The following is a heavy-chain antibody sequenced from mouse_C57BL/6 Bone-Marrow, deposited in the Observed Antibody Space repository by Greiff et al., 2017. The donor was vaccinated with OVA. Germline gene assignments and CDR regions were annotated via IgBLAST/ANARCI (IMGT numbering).Heavy chain of an antibody. D-gene: IGHD2-1*01. J-gene: IGHJ2*01. CDR3: TREGYYGNYFDY. CDR1: GFTFSSYA. Sequence: EVKVEESGEGLVKPGGSLKLSCAASGFTFSSYAMSWVRQTPEKRLEWVAYISSGGDYIYYADTVKGRFTISRDNARNTLYLQMSSLKSEDTAMYYCTREGYYGNYFDYWGQGTTLTVSS. V-gene: IGHV5-9-1*02. CDR2: ISSGGDYI.